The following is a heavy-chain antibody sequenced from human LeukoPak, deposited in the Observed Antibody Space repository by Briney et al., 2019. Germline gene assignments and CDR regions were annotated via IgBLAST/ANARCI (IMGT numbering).Heavy chain of an antibody. D-gene: IGHD3-9*01. CDR1: GGTFSSYA. CDR3: ARVLRYYDILTGYYTEAHFDY. J-gene: IGHJ4*02. Sequence: SVKVSCKASGGTFSSYAISWVRQAPGQGLEWMRGIIPIFGTANYAQKFQGRVTITADESTSTAYMELSSLRSEDTAVYYCARVLRYYDILTGYYTEAHFDYWGQGTLVTVSS. V-gene: IGHV1-69*01. CDR2: IIPIFGTA.